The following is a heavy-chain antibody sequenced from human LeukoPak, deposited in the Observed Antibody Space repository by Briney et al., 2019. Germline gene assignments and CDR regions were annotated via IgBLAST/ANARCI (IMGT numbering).Heavy chain of an antibody. V-gene: IGHV3-23*01. J-gene: IGHJ4*02. D-gene: IGHD3-22*01. CDR3: EGTYYYDSSDDY. CDR1: GVSFRSYA. CDR2: ISGSGTST. Sequence: GGSLRLSCAASGVSFRSYAMSWVRQAPGKGLEWVLAISGSGTSTYYADSVKGRFTISRDNSKNTLYLQMNSLRAEDTAVYYCEGTYYYDSSDDYWGQGTLVTVSS.